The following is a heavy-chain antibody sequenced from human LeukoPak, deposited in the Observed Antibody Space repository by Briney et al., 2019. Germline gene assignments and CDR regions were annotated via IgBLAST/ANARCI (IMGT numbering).Heavy chain of an antibody. J-gene: IGHJ4*02. CDR3: ARFSSSWSHDY. D-gene: IGHD6-13*01. Sequence: SETLSLTCTVSGGSISGYYWSWIRQPAGKGLEWIGHIYYSGSTDYSPSLKSRVTMSADTSKNQFSLKLNSVTAADTAMYYCARFSSSWSHDYWGQGTLVTVSS. CDR2: IYYSGST. V-gene: IGHV4-4*07. CDR1: GGSISGYY.